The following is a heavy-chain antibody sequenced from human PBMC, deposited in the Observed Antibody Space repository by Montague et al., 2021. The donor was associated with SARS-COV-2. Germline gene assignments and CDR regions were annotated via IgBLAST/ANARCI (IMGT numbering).Heavy chain of an antibody. CDR1: GFSLSTSGMC. CDR2: IDWDDDK. J-gene: IGHJ3*02. CDR3: ARGYYDILTGYLDAFDI. V-gene: IGHV2-70*11. Sequence: PALVKPTQTLTLTCTFSGFSLSTSGMCVSWIRQPPGKALEWLARIDWDDDKYYSTSLKTRLTISKDTSKNQVVLTMTNMDPVDTATYCCARGYYDILTGYLDAFDIWGQGTMVTVSS. D-gene: IGHD3-9*01.